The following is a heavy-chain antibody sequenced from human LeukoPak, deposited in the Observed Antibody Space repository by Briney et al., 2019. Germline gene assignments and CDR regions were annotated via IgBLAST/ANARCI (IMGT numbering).Heavy chain of an antibody. J-gene: IGHJ4*02. D-gene: IGHD4-23*01. CDR1: GFTFSSYE. CDR2: ISSSGSTI. V-gene: IGHV3-48*03. Sequence: GGSLRLSCAASGFTFSSYEMNWVRQAPGKGLEWVSYISSSGSTIHYADSVKGRFTISRDNAKNSLYLQMNSLRAEDTAVYYCASSLRWLTLDYWGQGTLVTVSS. CDR3: ASSLRWLTLDY.